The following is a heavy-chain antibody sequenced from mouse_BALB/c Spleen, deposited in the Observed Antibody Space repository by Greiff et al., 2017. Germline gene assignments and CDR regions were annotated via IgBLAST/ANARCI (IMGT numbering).Heavy chain of an antibody. CDR1: GYTFTSYY. CDR3: ARGRRGDYFDY. J-gene: IGHJ2*01. V-gene: IGHV1S56*01. CDR2: IYPGNVNT. Sequence: LQESGPELVKPGASVRISCKASGYTFTSYYIHWVKQRPGQGLEWIGWIYPGNVNTKYNEKFKGKATLTADKSSSTAYMQLSSLTSEDSAVYFCARGRRGDYFDYWGQGTTLTVSS.